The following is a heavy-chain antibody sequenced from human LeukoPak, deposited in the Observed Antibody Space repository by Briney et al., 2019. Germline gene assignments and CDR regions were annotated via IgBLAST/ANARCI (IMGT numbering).Heavy chain of an antibody. CDR2: IGAYNGNT. CDR1: GYTFTSYG. Sequence: ASVKVSCKASGYTFTSYGISWVRQAPGQGLEWMGWIGAYNGNTNYAQKLQGRVTMTTDTSTSTAYMELRSLRSDDTAVYYCAREYIAVAGTLYDYWGQGTLVTVSS. CDR3: AREYIAVAGTLYDY. D-gene: IGHD6-19*01. V-gene: IGHV1-18*01. J-gene: IGHJ4*02.